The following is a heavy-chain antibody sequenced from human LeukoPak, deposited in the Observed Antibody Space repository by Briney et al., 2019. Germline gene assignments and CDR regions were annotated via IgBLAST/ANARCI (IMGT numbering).Heavy chain of an antibody. Sequence: PSETLSLTCTVSGGSISSYYWSWIRQPPGKGLEWIGYIYYSGSTNYNPSLKSRVTISVDTSKNQFSLKLSSVTAADTAVYYCARHGHGGTMIVVVIKPRGPGLIDYWGQGTLVTVSS. CDR1: GGSISSYY. CDR3: ARHGHGGTMIVVVIKPRGPGLIDY. J-gene: IGHJ4*02. V-gene: IGHV4-59*08. D-gene: IGHD3-22*01. CDR2: IYYSGST.